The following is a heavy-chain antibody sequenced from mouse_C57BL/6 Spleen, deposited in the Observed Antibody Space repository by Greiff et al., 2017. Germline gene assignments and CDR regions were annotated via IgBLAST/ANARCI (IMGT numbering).Heavy chain of an antibody. J-gene: IGHJ4*01. CDR1: GFTFSDYG. CDR3: ARVWLRRGGYYAMDY. V-gene: IGHV5-17*01. Sequence: EVKLQESGGGLVKPGGSLKLSCAASGFTFSDYGMHWVRQAPEQGLEWVAYISSGSSTIYSADTGKGRFTISRDNAKNTLFLQMTSLRSEDTAMYYCARVWLRRGGYYAMDYWGQGTSVTVSS. D-gene: IGHD2-2*01. CDR2: ISSGSSTI.